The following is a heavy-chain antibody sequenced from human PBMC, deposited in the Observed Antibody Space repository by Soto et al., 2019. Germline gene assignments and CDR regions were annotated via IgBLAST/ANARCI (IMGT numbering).Heavy chain of an antibody. V-gene: IGHV4-4*07. CDR1: GGSISTYY. J-gene: IGHJ5*02. Sequence: QVQLQESGPGLVKPSETLSLTCTVSGGSISTYYWSWIRQPAGKGLEWIGRIYSSGSTNYKPSLKSRVTLSVATSKNQFSLKLSSVTAADTAVYYCARKVAGRSGALDAWGQGTLVTVSS. CDR2: IYSSGST. CDR3: ARKVAGRSGALDA. D-gene: IGHD6-19*01.